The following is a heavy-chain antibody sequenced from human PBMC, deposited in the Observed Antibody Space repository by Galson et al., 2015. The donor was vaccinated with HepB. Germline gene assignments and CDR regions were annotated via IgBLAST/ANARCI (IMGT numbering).Heavy chain of an antibody. CDR2: IYPGDSDT. D-gene: IGHD2-21*02. J-gene: IGHJ3*02. Sequence: QSGAEVKKPGESLKISCKGSGYSFTSYWIGWVRQMPGKGLEWMGIIYPGDSDTRYSPSFQGQVTISADKSISTAYLQWSSLKASDTAMYYCARQAYCGGDCYDAFDIWGQGTMVTVSS. CDR3: ARQAYCGGDCYDAFDI. CDR1: GYSFTSYW. V-gene: IGHV5-51*01.